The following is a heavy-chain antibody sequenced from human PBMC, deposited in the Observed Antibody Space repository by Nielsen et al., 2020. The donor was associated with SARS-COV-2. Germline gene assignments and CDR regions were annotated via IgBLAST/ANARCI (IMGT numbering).Heavy chain of an antibody. J-gene: IGHJ3*02. CDR1: GFTFSRFA. Sequence: GGSLRLSCAASGFTFSRFAMNWVRQAPGKGLEWVAVIWYDGSNEYYADSVKGRFTISRDNSKNTLYLQMNSLRAEDTAVYYCARDAIVLPAFDMWGQGTMVTVSS. CDR3: ARDAIVLPAFDM. V-gene: IGHV3-33*08. CDR2: IWYDGSNE. D-gene: IGHD1-26*01.